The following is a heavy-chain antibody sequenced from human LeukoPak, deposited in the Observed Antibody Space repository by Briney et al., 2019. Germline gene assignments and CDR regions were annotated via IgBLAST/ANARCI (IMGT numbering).Heavy chain of an antibody. D-gene: IGHD4-23*01. CDR1: GFTFNRNA. CDR3: AKVVPTTVVHFDY. J-gene: IGHJ4*02. CDR2: IGGSGDKT. Sequence: GGSLRLSCAASGFTFNRNAISWVRQAPGKGLEWVSTIGGSGDKTFYADSVKGRFTISRDNSKNMVHLQMNSLRAEDTAVYYCAKVVPTTVVHFDYWGQGTLVTVSS. V-gene: IGHV3-23*01.